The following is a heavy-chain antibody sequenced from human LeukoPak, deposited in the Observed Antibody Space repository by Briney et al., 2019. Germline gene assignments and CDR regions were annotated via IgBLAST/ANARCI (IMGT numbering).Heavy chain of an antibody. CDR3: ARGVGDIVVVPAANFDY. Sequence: GGSLRLSCAASGFTFSDYYMSWIRQAPGKGLEWVSYISSSSSYTNYADSVKGRFTISRDNAKNSLYLQMNSLRAEDTAVYYCARGVGDIVVVPAANFDYWGQGTLVTVSS. J-gene: IGHJ4*02. D-gene: IGHD2-2*01. V-gene: IGHV3-11*05. CDR2: ISSSSSYT. CDR1: GFTFSDYY.